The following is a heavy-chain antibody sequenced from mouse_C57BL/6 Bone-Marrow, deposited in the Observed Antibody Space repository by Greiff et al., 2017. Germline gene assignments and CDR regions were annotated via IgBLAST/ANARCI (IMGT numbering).Heavy chain of an antibody. J-gene: IGHJ2*01. CDR3: ARRGDYDGYYFDD. CDR1: GFTFSDYG. D-gene: IGHD2-4*01. CDR2: ISSGSSTI. V-gene: IGHV5-17*01. Sequence: EVKLMASGGGLVKPGGSLKLSCAASGFTFSDYGMHWVRQAPEKGLEWVAYISSGSSTIYYADTVKGRFTISRDNAKNALFLQMTGLRSEDTAMYYCARRGDYDGYYFDDWGQGTTLTGSS.